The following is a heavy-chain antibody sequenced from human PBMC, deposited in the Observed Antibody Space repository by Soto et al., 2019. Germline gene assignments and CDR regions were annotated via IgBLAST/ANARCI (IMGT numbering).Heavy chain of an antibody. D-gene: IGHD6-19*01. CDR1: GYTFTGYY. J-gene: IGHJ4*02. V-gene: IGHV1-2*04. Sequence: ASLKVSCKASGYTFTGYYIHWVRQAPGQGLEWMGWVNPNSGGTNYAQKFQGWVTMTRDTSISTACMELSRLRSDDTAVYYCVTSRVSIAVAGETEYYFDYWGQGTLVTVSS. CDR2: VNPNSGGT. CDR3: VTSRVSIAVAGETEYYFDY.